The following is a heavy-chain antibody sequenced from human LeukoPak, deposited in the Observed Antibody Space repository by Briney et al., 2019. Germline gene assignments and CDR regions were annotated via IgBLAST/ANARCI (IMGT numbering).Heavy chain of an antibody. CDR2: INSDGSRT. CDR1: GFTFSRYW. D-gene: IGHD2-15*01. J-gene: IGHJ1*01. V-gene: IGHV3-74*01. CDR3: ARVGGYGSGGSCYLPEYFHH. Sequence: PGGSLRLSCAASGFTFSRYWMHWVRQAPGKGLVWDERINSDGSRTNDATSVRGRFTISRDNAKNTVYLQMNSLRVEDKAVYFCARVGGYGSGGSCYLPEYFHHWGEGTLVTVSS.